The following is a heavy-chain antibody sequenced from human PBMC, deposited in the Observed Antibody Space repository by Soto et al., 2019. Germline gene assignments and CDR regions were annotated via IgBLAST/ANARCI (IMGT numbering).Heavy chain of an antibody. D-gene: IGHD1-26*01. J-gene: IGHJ4*02. CDR2: IYYSGST. CDR1: GGSISSGGYY. V-gene: IGHV4-61*08. CDR3: ARYANPVGRYFDY. Sequence: PSETLSLTCTVSGGSISSGGYYWSWIRQHPGKGLEWIGYIYYSGSTNYNPSLKSRVTISVDTSKNQFSLKLSSVTAADTAVYYCARYANPVGRYFDYWGQGTLVTVSS.